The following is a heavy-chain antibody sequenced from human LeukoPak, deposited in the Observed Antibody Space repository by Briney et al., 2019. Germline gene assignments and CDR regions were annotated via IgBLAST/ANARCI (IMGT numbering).Heavy chain of an antibody. V-gene: IGHV4-61*02. J-gene: IGHJ5*02. CDR2: IYSSGST. CDR3: ARDSITMVRGVIIAPHRFDP. D-gene: IGHD3-10*01. CDR1: GGSISSGSYY. Sequence: PSETLSLTCTVSGGSISSGSYYWSWIRQPAGKGLEWIGRIYSSGSTNYNPSLKSRVTISVDTSKNQFSLKLSSVTAADTAVYYCARDSITMVRGVIIAPHRFDPWGQGTLVTVSS.